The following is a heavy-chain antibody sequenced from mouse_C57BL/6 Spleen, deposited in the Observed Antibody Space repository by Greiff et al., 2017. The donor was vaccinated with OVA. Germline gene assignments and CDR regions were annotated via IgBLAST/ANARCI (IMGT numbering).Heavy chain of an antibody. CDR2: IDPSDSET. V-gene: IGHV1-52*01. J-gene: IGHJ2*01. CDR3: AKKGATVVATYSYFDY. Sequence: QVQLQQPGAELVRPGSSVKLSCKASGYTFTSYWMHWVKQRPIQGLEWIGNIDPSDSETHYNQKFKDKATLTVDKSSSTAYMQLSSLTSEDSAVYYCAKKGATVVATYSYFDYWGQGTTLTVSS. D-gene: IGHD1-1*02. CDR1: GYTFTSYW.